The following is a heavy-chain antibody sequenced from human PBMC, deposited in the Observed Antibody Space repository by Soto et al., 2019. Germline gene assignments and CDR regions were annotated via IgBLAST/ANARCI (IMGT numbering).Heavy chain of an antibody. Sequence: SETLSLTCAVSGYSISSGYYWGLIRQPPGKGLEWIGSIYHSGSTYYNPSLKSRVTISVDTSKNQFSLKLSSVTAADTAVYYCARARPEYYYGSGSYWGYYFDYWGQGTLVTVSS. CDR3: ARARPEYYYGSGSYWGYYFDY. D-gene: IGHD3-10*01. CDR1: GYSISSGYY. J-gene: IGHJ4*02. V-gene: IGHV4-38-2*01. CDR2: IYHSGST.